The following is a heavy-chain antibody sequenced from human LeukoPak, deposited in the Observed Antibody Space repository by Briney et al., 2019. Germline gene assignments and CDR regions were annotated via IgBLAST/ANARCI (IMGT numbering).Heavy chain of an antibody. CDR1: GFSVSINY. Sequence: GGSLRLSCAASGFSVSINYMSWVRQAPGTGLEWVSVIYSGGSTYYADSVKGRFTISRDNSMNTLYLQMNSLRAEDTAVYYCAKRGSSYWYFDLWGRGTLVTVSS. CDR3: AKRGSSYWYFDL. V-gene: IGHV3-66*01. D-gene: IGHD3-16*01. J-gene: IGHJ2*01. CDR2: IYSGGST.